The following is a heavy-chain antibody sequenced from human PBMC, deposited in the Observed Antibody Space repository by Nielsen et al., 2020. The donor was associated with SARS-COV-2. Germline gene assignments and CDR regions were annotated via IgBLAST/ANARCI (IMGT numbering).Heavy chain of an antibody. V-gene: IGHV4-31*03. CDR3: ARDGGETTSLDY. Sequence: LRLSCTVSGGSISSGGYYWSWIRQHPGKGLEWIGYIYYSGSTYYNPSLKSRVTISVDTSKNQFSLKLSSVTAADTAVYYCARDGGETTSLDYWGQGTLDTVSS. CDR2: IYYSGST. CDR1: GGSISSGGYY. D-gene: IGHD4-17*01. J-gene: IGHJ4*02.